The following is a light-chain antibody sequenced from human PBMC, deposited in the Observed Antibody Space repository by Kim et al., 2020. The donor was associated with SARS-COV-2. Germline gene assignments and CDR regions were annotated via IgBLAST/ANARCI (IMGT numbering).Light chain of an antibody. CDR3: QQYKNWPPYT. Sequence: EIVMTQSPATLSVSPGERATLSCRASETVYSYLAWYQQKPGQAPRLLIYGASTRSTGVPARFSGSGSGTEFTLTISSLQSEDFAVYFCQQYKNWPPYTFGQGTKLEIK. CDR1: ETVYSY. CDR2: GAS. J-gene: IGKJ2*01. V-gene: IGKV3-15*01.